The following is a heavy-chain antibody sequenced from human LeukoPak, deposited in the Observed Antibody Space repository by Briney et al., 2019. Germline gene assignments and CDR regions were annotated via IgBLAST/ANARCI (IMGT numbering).Heavy chain of an antibody. CDR2: IRSKANSYAT. D-gene: IGHD6-13*01. V-gene: IGHV3-73*01. Sequence: GGSLKLTCAASGFTFSGSAMHWVRQASGKGLEWVGRIRSKANSYATAYAASVKGRFTISRDDSKNTAYLQMNSLKTEDTAVYYCTRHVGYSRTLDDYWGQGTLVTVSS. CDR1: GFTFSGSA. J-gene: IGHJ4*02. CDR3: TRHVGYSRTLDDY.